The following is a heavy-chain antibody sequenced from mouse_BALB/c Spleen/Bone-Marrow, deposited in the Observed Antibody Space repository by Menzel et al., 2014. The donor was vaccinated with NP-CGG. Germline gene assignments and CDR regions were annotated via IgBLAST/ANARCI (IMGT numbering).Heavy chain of an antibody. V-gene: IGHV14-3*02. J-gene: IGHJ2*01. Sequence: EVQLQQSGAELVKPGASVKLSCTASGFNIKDTYMHWVKQRPEQGLEWIGRIDPANGNTKYDPKFQGKATITADTSSNTAYLQLSSLTSVDTAVYYCASYVYGYYFDNWGQGTTLTVSS. CDR1: GFNIKDTY. CDR2: IDPANGNT. CDR3: ASYVYGYYFDN. D-gene: IGHD2-2*01.